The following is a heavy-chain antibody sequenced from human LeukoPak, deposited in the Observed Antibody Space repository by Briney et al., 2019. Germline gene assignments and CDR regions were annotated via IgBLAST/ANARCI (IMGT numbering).Heavy chain of an antibody. V-gene: IGHV4-59*02. CDR2: IYYKGSS. Sequence: SETLSLTCTVSGGSVSSYYWSWLRQPPGKGLEWIGYIYYKGSSNYSPSLKSRVTILVDTYKTQFSLKLSSVAAADTAVYYCARDSRDYGSGSYWDVWGQGTTVTVYS. CDR3: ARDSRDYGSGSYWDV. CDR1: GGSVSSYY. D-gene: IGHD3-10*01. J-gene: IGHJ6*02.